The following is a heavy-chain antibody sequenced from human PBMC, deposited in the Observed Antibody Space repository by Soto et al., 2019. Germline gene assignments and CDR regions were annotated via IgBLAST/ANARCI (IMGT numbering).Heavy chain of an antibody. V-gene: IGHV3-23*01. CDR3: TRNSPTATDLFDH. J-gene: IGHJ4*02. Sequence: GGSLRLSCAASAFTFSSSAITWVRLAPGRGLEWVSSITGSGGGTYYADSVRGRFTISRDSSKSTLYLQISNLRAEDTAVYYCTRNSPTATDLFDHWGQGTLVTVSS. CDR2: ITGSGGGT. D-gene: IGHD6-13*01. CDR1: AFTFSSSA.